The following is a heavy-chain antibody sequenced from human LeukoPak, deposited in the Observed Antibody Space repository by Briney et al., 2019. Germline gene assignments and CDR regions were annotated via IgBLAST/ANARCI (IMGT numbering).Heavy chain of an antibody. D-gene: IGHD6-6*01. CDR3: AKDRGYSSSDY. Sequence: PGGSLRLSXAASGFTFSSYGMHWVSQAPGKGLEWVAFIHYDGSNKYYADSVKGRFTISRDNSKNTLYLQMNSLRVDDTAVYYCAKDRGYSSSDYWGQGTLVTVSS. J-gene: IGHJ4*02. CDR1: GFTFSSYG. V-gene: IGHV3-30*02. CDR2: IHYDGSNK.